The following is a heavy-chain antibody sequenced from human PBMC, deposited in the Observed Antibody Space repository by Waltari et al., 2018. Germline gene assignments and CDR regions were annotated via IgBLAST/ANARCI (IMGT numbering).Heavy chain of an antibody. CDR2: IYRSDTT. CDR1: GYSINSGYS. J-gene: IGHJ3*02. D-gene: IGHD7-27*01. Sequence: QVQLQESGPGLVKPSETLALTCTVSGYSINSGYSWGWLRQSPGKGLEWIGRIYRSDTTHYNPSLKSRVTISGDTSKNQVSLRLNSVTAADTAMYYCARALNWGSTGAINKWGRGTMVTVSS. V-gene: IGHV4-38-2*02. CDR3: ARALNWGSTGAINK.